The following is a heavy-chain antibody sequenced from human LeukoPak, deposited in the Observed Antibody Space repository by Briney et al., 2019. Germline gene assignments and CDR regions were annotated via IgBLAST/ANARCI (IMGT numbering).Heavy chain of an antibody. D-gene: IGHD1-14*01. V-gene: IGHV3-43*01. CDR1: GFTFDDYT. Sequence: GGSLRLSCAASGFTFDDYTMHWVRQAPGKGLEWVSLISWDGGSTYYADSVKGRFTISRDNSKNSLYLQMNSLRTEDTAVYYCAKDSSLSLISGYYFDYWGQGTLVTVSS. CDR3: AKDSSLSLISGYYFDY. CDR2: ISWDGGST. J-gene: IGHJ4*02.